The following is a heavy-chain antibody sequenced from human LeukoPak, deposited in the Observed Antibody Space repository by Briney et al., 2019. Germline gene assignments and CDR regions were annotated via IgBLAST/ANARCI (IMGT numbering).Heavy chain of an antibody. D-gene: IGHD4-23*01. V-gene: IGHV3-33*01. CDR1: GFTFSSYG. CDR2: IWYDGSNK. Sequence: GRSLRLSCAASGFTFSSYGMHWVRQAPGKGLEGVAVIWYDGSNKYYADSVKGRFTISRDNSKNTLYLQMNSLRAEDTAVYYCARDPAPHYGGNSEVYYYYYYMDVWGKGTTVTVSS. J-gene: IGHJ6*03. CDR3: ARDPAPHYGGNSEVYYYYYYMDV.